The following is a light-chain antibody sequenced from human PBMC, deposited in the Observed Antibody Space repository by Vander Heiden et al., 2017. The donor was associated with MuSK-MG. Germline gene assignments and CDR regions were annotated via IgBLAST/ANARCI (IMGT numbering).Light chain of an antibody. CDR2: KAS. CDR1: HSIGSW. J-gene: IGKJ1*01. CDR3: QQYNSCSWT. V-gene: IGKV1-5*03. Sequence: DMQVTQSPSTLSASLGDRVTITCRATHSIGSWMAWYQQKPGKVPTLLIYKASTLQSGVSSRFSGSGSGTEFTLTINSLQPEDFATYYCQQYNSCSWTFGQGTRVXVK.